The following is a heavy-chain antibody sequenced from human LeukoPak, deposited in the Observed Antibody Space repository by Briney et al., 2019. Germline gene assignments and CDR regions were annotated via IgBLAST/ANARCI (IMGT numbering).Heavy chain of an antibody. CDR3: ARDVTMVRVDAFDI. D-gene: IGHD3-10*01. CDR1: GFTFSSYS. Sequence: GGSLRLSCAASGFTFSSYSMNWVRQAPGKGLEWVSSISSSSSYIYYADSVKGRFTISRDNAKNSLYLQMNSLRAEDTAVYYCARDVTMVRVDAFDIWGQGTMVSVSS. CDR2: ISSSSSYI. V-gene: IGHV3-21*01. J-gene: IGHJ3*02.